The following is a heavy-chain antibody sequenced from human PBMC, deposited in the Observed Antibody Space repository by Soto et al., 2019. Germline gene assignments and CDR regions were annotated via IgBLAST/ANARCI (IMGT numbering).Heavy chain of an antibody. CDR3: AKDIAGSGWYSLDY. D-gene: IGHD6-19*01. V-gene: IGHV3-43*01. J-gene: IGHJ4*02. CDR2: ISWDGGST. CDR1: GCTFGDYT. Sequence: GGSIRLSCAASGCTFGDYTRHWVRQTPGKGLEWVSLISWDGGSTYYADSVKGRFTISRDNSKNSLYLQMNSLRTEDTAFYYCAKDIAGSGWYSLDYWGQGTLVTVSS.